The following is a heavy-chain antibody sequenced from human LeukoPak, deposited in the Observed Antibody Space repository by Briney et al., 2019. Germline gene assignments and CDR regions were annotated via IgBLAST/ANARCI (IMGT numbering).Heavy chain of an antibody. V-gene: IGHV4-34*01. CDR2: INHSGST. CDR3: ARDLGSSTPSGI. J-gene: IGHJ6*04. Sequence: SETLSLTCAVYGGSFSGYYWSWIRQPPGKGLEWIGEINHSGSTNYNPSLKSRVTISVDTSKNQFSLKLSSVTATDTAVYYCARDLGSSTPSGIWGKGTTVTVSS. CDR1: GGSFSGYY. D-gene: IGHD3-16*01.